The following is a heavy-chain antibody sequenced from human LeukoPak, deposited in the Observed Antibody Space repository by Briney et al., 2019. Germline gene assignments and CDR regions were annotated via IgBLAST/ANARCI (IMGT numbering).Heavy chain of an antibody. CDR3: PRERGGGSFDY. J-gene: IGHJ4*02. V-gene: IGHV3-13*01. CDR1: GFTFSSYD. Sequence: PGGALRLSCAASGFTFSSYDMHWVRQATGKGLEWVSAIGTAGDTYYPGSVKGRFTISRENAKNSLYLQMNSLRAGDTAVYYCPRERGGGSFDYWGQGTLVTVSS. CDR2: IGTAGDT. D-gene: IGHD3-16*01.